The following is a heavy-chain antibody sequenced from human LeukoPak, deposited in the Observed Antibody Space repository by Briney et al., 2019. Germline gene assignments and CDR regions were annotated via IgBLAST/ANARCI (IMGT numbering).Heavy chain of an antibody. CDR2: IYYSGST. Sequence: PSETLSHTCTVSGGSISSGGYYWSWIRQHPGKGLEWIGYIYYSGSTYYNPSLKSRVTISVDTSKNQFSLKLSSVTAADTAVYYCARGGWYPESFQHWGQGALVTVSS. J-gene: IGHJ1*01. CDR1: GGSISSGGYY. D-gene: IGHD6-19*01. V-gene: IGHV4-31*03. CDR3: ARGGWYPESFQH.